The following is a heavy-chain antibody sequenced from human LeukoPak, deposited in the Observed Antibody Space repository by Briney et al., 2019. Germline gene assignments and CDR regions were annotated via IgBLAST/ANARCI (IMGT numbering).Heavy chain of an antibody. CDR2: IRYDGSNK. Sequence: GGSLRLSCAASGFTFSSYAMHWVRQAPGKGLEWVAFIRYDGSNKDYADSVKGRFTISRDNSKNTLYLQMNSLRGEDTAVYYCAKVAGWYDILTGYDYWGQGTLVTVSS. D-gene: IGHD3-9*01. CDR1: GFTFSSYA. CDR3: AKVAGWYDILTGYDY. J-gene: IGHJ4*02. V-gene: IGHV3-30*02.